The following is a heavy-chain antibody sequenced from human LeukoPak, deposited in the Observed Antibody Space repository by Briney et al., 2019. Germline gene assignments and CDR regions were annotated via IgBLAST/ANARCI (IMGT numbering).Heavy chain of an antibody. V-gene: IGHV4-59*01. J-gene: IGHJ4*02. CDR1: GGSISTYY. D-gene: IGHD6-13*01. CDR2: IYYSGST. CDR3: AREDGSSWYYFDS. Sequence: PSETLSLTCTVSGGSISTYYWNWIRQPPGKGLEWIGYIYYSGSTNYNPSPTSRVTISVDTSKNQFSLKLSSVTAADTAVYYCAREDGSSWYYFDSWGQGTLVTVSS.